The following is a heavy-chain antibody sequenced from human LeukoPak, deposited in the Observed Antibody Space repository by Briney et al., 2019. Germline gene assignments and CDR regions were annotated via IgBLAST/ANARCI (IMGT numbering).Heavy chain of an antibody. V-gene: IGHV3-23*01. J-gene: IGHJ4*02. Sequence: GGSLRLSCAASGFTFSNYGMNWVRQAPGKGLEWVSAISASGDNTYYADSVRGRFTISRDNSKNTLYVQMNSLRAEDTAVYYCAKEKGPRLPCDYWGQGTLVTVSS. D-gene: IGHD5-12*01. CDR2: ISASGDNT. CDR1: GFTFSNYG. CDR3: AKEKGPRLPCDY.